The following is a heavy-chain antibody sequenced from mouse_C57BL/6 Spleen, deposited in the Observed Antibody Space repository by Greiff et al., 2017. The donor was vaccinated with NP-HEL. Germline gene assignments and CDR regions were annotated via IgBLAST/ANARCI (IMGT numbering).Heavy chain of an antibody. CDR1: GYSITSGYY. CDR2: ISYDGSN. D-gene: IGHD2-3*01. V-gene: IGHV3-6*01. CDR3: ARGCSLYDGYYGWYFDV. J-gene: IGHJ1*03. Sequence: DVQLQESGPGLVKPSQSLSLTCSVTGYSITSGYYWNWIRQFPGNKLEWMGYISYDGSNNYNPSPKNRISITRDTSKNQFFLKLNSVTTEDTSTYYCARGCSLYDGYYGWYFDVWGTGTTVTVSS.